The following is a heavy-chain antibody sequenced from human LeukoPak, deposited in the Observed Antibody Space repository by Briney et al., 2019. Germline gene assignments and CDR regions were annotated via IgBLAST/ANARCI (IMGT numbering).Heavy chain of an antibody. CDR3: ARDRGYSYAKKSSYYYYMDV. V-gene: IGHV1-69*13. CDR2: IIPIFGTA. J-gene: IGHJ6*03. CDR1: GYTFTSYG. Sequence: ASVKVSCKASGYTFTSYGISWVRQAPGQGLEWMGRIIPIFGTANYAQKFQGRVTINADEFTSTVYMELYSLTSEDTAVYYCARDRGYSYAKKSSYYYYMDVWGKGTTVTISS. D-gene: IGHD5-18*01.